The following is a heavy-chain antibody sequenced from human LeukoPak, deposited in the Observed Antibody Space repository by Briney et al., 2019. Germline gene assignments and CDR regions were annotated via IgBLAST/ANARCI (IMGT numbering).Heavy chain of an antibody. J-gene: IGHJ4*02. CDR3: ARPHGGYFSGSYHDY. CDR2: ISYDGSNK. CDR1: GFTFSSYA. V-gene: IGHV3-30-3*01. D-gene: IGHD1-26*01. Sequence: GGSLRLSCAASGFTFSSYAMHWVRQAPGKGLEWVAVISYDGSNKYYADSVKCRFTISRDNSKNTLYLQMNSLRAEDTAVYYCARPHGGYFSGSYHDYCGQGTLVTVSS.